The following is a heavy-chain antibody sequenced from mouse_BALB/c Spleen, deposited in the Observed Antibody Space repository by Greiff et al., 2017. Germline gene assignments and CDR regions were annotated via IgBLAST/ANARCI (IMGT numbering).Heavy chain of an antibody. V-gene: IGHV5-6-2*01. J-gene: IGHJ2*01. Sequence: EVHLVESGGGLVKLGGSLKLSCAASGFTFSSYYMSWVRQTPEKRLELVAAINSNGGSTYYPDTVKGRFTISRDNAKNTLYLQMSSLKSEDTALYYCARERQLGLGYFDYWGQGTTLTVSS. CDR2: INSNGGST. D-gene: IGHD3-1*01. CDR3: ARERQLGLGYFDY. CDR1: GFTFSSYY.